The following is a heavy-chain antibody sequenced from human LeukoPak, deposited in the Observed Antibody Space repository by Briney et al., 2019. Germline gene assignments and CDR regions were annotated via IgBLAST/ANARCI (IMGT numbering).Heavy chain of an antibody. V-gene: IGHV3-15*01. J-gene: IGHJ4*02. Sequence: GGALRLSCAASRFTFSNAWMSWVRQAPGKGLEWVGHIKSKTDGGTTDYAAPVKGRFTISRDDSKNTLYLQMNSLRTEDTAVYYCTTDRDYGDYPEYYFDYWGQGTLVTVSS. CDR3: TTDRDYGDYPEYYFDY. D-gene: IGHD4-17*01. CDR2: IKSKTDGGTT. CDR1: RFTFSNAW.